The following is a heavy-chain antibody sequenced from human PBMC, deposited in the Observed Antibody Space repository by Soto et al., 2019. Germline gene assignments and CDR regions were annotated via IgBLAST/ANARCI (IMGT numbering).Heavy chain of an antibody. D-gene: IGHD6-19*01. Sequence: QVRLVESGGGVVQPGRSLRLSCAASGFIFSSYGMHWVRQAPGKGLEWVAHIWYDGSNKYYGDSLKGRVTISRDNSKSTLFLQIHSLTAEDTAVYYCTRDSDTVAAIEWGQGTLVTVSS. CDR2: IWYDGSNK. V-gene: IGHV3-33*01. J-gene: IGHJ4*02. CDR3: TRDSDTVAAIE. CDR1: GFIFSSYG.